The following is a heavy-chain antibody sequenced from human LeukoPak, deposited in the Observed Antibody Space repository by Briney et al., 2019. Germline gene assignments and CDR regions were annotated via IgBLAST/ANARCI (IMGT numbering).Heavy chain of an antibody. CDR3: ARDVGITVADSFDP. Sequence: ASVKVSCKASGYSSTNYGISWVRQAPGQGLEWMGWIHIYRDNTNYAQKFQGRVTMTTDTSTSTVYMEVRGLRSDDTAMYYCARDVGITVADSFDPWGQGTLVTVSS. CDR1: GYSSTNYG. D-gene: IGHD6-13*01. CDR2: IHIYRDNT. J-gene: IGHJ5*02. V-gene: IGHV1-18*01.